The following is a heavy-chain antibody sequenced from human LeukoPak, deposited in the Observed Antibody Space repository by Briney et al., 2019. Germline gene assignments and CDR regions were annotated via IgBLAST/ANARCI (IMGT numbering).Heavy chain of an antibody. J-gene: IGHJ5*02. Sequence: GGTLRLSCAASGFTFSNHGMNWVRQAPGMGLEWVSGIGPSGTRTYYADSVKGRFAISRDNSRNTVYLQMNSLRADDTAVYYCAKDWAWGWFDPWGQGTLVTVSS. CDR3: AKDWAWGWFDP. CDR1: GFTFSNHG. CDR2: IGPSGTRT. V-gene: IGHV3-23*01. D-gene: IGHD3-16*01.